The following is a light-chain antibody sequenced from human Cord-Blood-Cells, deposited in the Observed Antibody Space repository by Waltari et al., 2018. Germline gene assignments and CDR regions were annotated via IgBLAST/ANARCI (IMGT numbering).Light chain of an antibody. J-gene: IGKJ4*02. Sequence: EIVLTQSPGTLSLSPGERATLSCRASQSVSSSYLAWYQQKPGQAPRLLIYGASSRATGIPDRFSGSGSGTDFTLTISGLEPEDFAVYYGQQNGSSPLTFGGGTKVEIK. V-gene: IGKV3-20*01. CDR3: QQNGSSPLT. CDR1: QSVSSSY. CDR2: GAS.